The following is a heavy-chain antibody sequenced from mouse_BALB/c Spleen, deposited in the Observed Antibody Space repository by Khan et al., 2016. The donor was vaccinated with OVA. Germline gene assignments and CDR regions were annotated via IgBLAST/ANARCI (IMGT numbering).Heavy chain of an antibody. J-gene: IGHJ2*01. V-gene: IGHV1-76*01. CDR2: IYPGTDNT. CDR1: GYIFTNYW. CDR3: AREEALYYFDY. Sequence: QIQLVQSGAELVRPGASVKLSCKTSGYIFTNYWIHWIKQRSGQGLEWIARIYPGTDNTYYDEKLKDKATLTADKSSSTAYMQLSSLKSEDSAVYFCAREEALYYFDYWGQGTTLTVSS. D-gene: IGHD3-2*02.